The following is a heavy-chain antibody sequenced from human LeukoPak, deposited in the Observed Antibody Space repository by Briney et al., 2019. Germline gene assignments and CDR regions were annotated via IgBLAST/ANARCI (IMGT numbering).Heavy chain of an antibody. CDR3: ARGGSDFWSGYLRERYFDC. V-gene: IGHV4-34*01. D-gene: IGHD3-3*01. Sequence: SETLSLTCAVYGGSFSGYYWSWIRQPPGKGLEWIGEINHSGSTNYNPSLKSRVTISVDTSKNQFSLKLSSVTAADTAVYYCARGGSDFWSGYLRERYFDCWGQGTLVTVSS. CDR2: INHSGST. J-gene: IGHJ4*02. CDR1: GGSFSGYY.